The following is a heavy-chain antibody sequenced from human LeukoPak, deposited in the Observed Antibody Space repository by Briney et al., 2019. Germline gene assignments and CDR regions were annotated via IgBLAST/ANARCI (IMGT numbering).Heavy chain of an antibody. CDR3: AKDWISSGWYFYYGMDV. D-gene: IGHD6-19*01. CDR2: ISYDGSSK. Sequence: PGRSLRLSCAASGFTFSSYGMHWVRQAPGKGLEWVAVISYDGSSKYYADSVKGRFTISRDNSKNTLYLQMNSLRAEDTAVYYCAKDWISSGWYFYYGMDVWGQGTTVTVSS. CDR1: GFTFSSYG. V-gene: IGHV3-30*18. J-gene: IGHJ6*02.